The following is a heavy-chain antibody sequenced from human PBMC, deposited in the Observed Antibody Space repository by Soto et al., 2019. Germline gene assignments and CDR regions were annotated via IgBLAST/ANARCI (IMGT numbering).Heavy chain of an antibody. D-gene: IGHD2-2*01. Sequence: GGSLRLSCAASGFTFSGSAMHWVRQASGKGLEWVGRIRSKANSYATAYAASVKGRFTISRDDSKNTAYLQMNSLKTEDTAVYYCTRHGPPICSSTSCYGYYYMDVWGKGTTVTVSS. J-gene: IGHJ6*03. CDR2: IRSKANSYAT. CDR1: GFTFSGSA. CDR3: TRHGPPICSSTSCYGYYYMDV. V-gene: IGHV3-73*01.